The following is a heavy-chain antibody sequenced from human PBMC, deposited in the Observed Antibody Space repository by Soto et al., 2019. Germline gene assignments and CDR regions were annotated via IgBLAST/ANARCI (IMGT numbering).Heavy chain of an antibody. CDR2: IRDRAYSYAT. CDR3: TRLISAAHDY. D-gene: IGHD3-10*01. CDR1: GFVFKDSS. Sequence: EVLLVESGGGMVQPGGSLKLSCAASGFVFKDSSIHWVRQASGKGLEWVGRIRDRAYSYATAYAESVKGRFTISRXXXXXXXXXXXXGLKTEDTAIYYCTRLISAAHDYWGQGTLVTVSS. J-gene: IGHJ4*02. V-gene: IGHV3-73*01.